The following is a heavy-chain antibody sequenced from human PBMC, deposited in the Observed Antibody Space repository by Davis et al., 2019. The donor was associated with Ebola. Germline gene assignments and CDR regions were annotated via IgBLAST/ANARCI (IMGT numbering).Heavy chain of an antibody. CDR1: GFTFSTHA. D-gene: IGHD6-19*01. V-gene: IGHV3-23*01. CDR2: ISGSGLST. CDR3: AKDTSNVWFDV. J-gene: IGHJ3*01. Sequence: GESLKISCAASGFTFSTHAMNWVRQAPGKGLEWVSSISGSGLSTYYADSVKGRFTISRDNSENTLSLQMNSLRAEDTAIYYCAKDTSNVWFDVWGQGTMVTVSS.